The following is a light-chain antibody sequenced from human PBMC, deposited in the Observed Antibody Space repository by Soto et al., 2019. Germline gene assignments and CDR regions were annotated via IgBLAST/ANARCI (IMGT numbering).Light chain of an antibody. V-gene: IGLV2-14*01. Sequence: QSVLTQPTSVSGSPGQSIAIPCTGNGNDIGAYDYVSWYQQHPGKAPRLLIHGVRNRPPGISSRFSGFKSGLTASLTISGLQAEQEADYYCSSFTTSRLYVFGPGTKVTV. CDR2: GVR. J-gene: IGLJ1*01. CDR3: SSFTTSRLYV. CDR1: GNDIGAYDY.